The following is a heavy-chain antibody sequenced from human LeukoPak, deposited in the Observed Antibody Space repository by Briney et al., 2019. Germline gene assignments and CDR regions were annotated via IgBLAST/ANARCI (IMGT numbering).Heavy chain of an antibody. V-gene: IGHV3-48*03. CDR2: ISSSGVTI. Sequence: GGSLRLSCAASGFTFSSYEMNWVRQAPGKGLEWVSYISSSGVTIYYADSVKGRFTISRDNSKNTLYLQMNSLRAEDTAVYYCAKDPSPDTYYYDSSGYYYGYWGQGTLVTVSS. CDR3: AKDPSPDTYYYDSSGYYYGY. J-gene: IGHJ4*02. D-gene: IGHD3-22*01. CDR1: GFTFSSYE.